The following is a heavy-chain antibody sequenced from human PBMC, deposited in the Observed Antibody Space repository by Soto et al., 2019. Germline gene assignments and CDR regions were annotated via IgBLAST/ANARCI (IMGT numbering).Heavy chain of an antibody. CDR1: GFTFSSYT. CDR2: ISGSGGST. Sequence: GGSLRLSCAASGFTFSSYTMSWVRQAPGKGLEWASAISGSGGSTYYADSVKGRFTISRDNSKNTLYLQMNSLRAEDTAVYYCAKDLPTSRWGDSSGPWGQGTLVTVSS. D-gene: IGHD3-22*01. V-gene: IGHV3-23*01. CDR3: AKDLPTSRWGDSSGP. J-gene: IGHJ5*02.